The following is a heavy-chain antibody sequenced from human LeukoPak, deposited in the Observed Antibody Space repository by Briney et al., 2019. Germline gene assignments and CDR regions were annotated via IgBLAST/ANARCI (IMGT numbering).Heavy chain of an antibody. J-gene: IGHJ4*02. CDR1: GGTFSSYA. CDR3: ARDEGTDGYNLY. Sequence: SVKVSCKASGGTFSSYAISWVRQAPGQGLEWMGGVIPILGTANYARNFQGRVTITADESTSTAYTELSSLRSEDTAVYYCARDEGTDGYNLYWGQGTLVTVSS. CDR2: VIPILGTA. D-gene: IGHD5-24*01. V-gene: IGHV1-69*13.